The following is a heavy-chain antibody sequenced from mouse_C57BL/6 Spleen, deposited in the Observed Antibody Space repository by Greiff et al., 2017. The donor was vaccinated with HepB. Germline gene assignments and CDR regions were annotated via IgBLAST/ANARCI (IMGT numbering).Heavy chain of an antibody. CDR2: IYPGDGDT. J-gene: IGHJ2*01. D-gene: IGHD2-4*01. Sequence: LVESGPELVKPGASVKISCKASGYAFSSSWMNWVKQRPGKGLEWIGRIYPGDGDTNYNGKFKGKATLTADKSSSTAYMQLSSLTSEDSAVYFCAREGGIYYDYDDDYWGQGTTLTVSS. V-gene: IGHV1-82*01. CDR3: AREGGIYYDYDDDY. CDR1: GYAFSSSW.